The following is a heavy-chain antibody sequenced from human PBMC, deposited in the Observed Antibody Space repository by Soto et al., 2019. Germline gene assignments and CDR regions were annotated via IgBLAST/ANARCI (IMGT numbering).Heavy chain of an antibody. CDR3: ARERSGYNRGAFDY. V-gene: IGHV1-69*01. D-gene: IGHD5-12*01. CDR1: GGTFSSYA. Sequence: QVQLVQSGAEVKTPGSSVKVSCKSSGGTFSSYAISWVRQAPGQGLDWMGAIIPSFATGNYAQKLRGRLTISADESTSTVYLELHRLTSEDSAIYYCARERSGYNRGAFDYWGQGTQVIVTS. CDR2: IIPSFATG. J-gene: IGHJ4*02.